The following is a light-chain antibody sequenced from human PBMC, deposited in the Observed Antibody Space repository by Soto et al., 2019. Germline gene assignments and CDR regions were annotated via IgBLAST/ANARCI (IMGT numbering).Light chain of an antibody. Sequence: QSVLTQTPPASGTPGQRVTISCSGSSSNIGSNYVYWYQQLPGTAPKLLIHRNNQRPSGVPDRFSGSKSGTSASLAISGLRSEDEADYYCAVGDDSLSGRYVFGTGTKLTVL. CDR1: SSNIGSNY. CDR2: RNN. J-gene: IGLJ1*01. CDR3: AVGDDSLSGRYV. V-gene: IGLV1-47*01.